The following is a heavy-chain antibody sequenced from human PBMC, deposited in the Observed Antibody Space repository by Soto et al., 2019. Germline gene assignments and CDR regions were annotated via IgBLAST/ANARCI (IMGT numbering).Heavy chain of an antibody. J-gene: IGHJ5*01. V-gene: IGHV1-2*02. CDR1: GYIFTDYY. D-gene: IGHD2-2*01. CDR3: ARPYCTSNSCHNLFDS. Sequence: VASVKVSCKASGYIFTDYYINWVRQAPGQGLEWMGWINPKSGDTDYAQNFQGIVTMTTDTSITTAYMELSRLRSDDTAVYYCARPYCTSNSCHNLFDSWGQGTLVTVSS. CDR2: INPKSGDT.